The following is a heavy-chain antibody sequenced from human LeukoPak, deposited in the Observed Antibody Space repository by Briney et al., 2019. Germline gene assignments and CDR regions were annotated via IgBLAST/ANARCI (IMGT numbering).Heavy chain of an antibody. CDR2: ISSSGSTI. CDR3: ARVRRYSYNNWFDP. J-gene: IGHJ5*02. Sequence: PGGSLRLSCAASGFTFSDYYMSWIRQAPGKGLEWVSYISSSGSTIYYADSVKGRFTISRDNAKNSLYLQMNSLRAEDTAVYYCARVRRYSYNNWFDPWGQGTLVTVSS. D-gene: IGHD5-18*01. V-gene: IGHV3-11*01. CDR1: GFTFSDYY.